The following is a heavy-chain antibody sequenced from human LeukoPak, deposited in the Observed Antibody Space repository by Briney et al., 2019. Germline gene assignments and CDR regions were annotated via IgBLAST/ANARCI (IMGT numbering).Heavy chain of an antibody. CDR1: GGSISTYY. CDR2: MYYSGST. V-gene: IGHV4-59*01. D-gene: IGHD3-10*01. CDR3: ARCGYGSGSYYYYYYYMDV. J-gene: IGHJ6*03. Sequence: SETLSLTCTVSGGSISTYYWSWIRQPPGKGLECIGYMYYSGSTNYSPSLKSRVTISVDTSKNQFSLKLSSVTAADTAVYYCARCGYGSGSYYYYYYYMDVWGKGTTVTVSS.